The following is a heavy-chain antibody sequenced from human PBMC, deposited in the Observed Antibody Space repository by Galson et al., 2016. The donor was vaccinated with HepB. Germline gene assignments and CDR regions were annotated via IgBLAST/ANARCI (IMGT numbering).Heavy chain of an antibody. CDR3: ASADYYDNRGYFDS. CDR1: GISVGINY. V-gene: IGHV3-23*01. CDR2: VSGSGEHT. D-gene: IGHD3-22*01. Sequence: SLRLSCAVSGISVGINYMTWVRQVPGKGLEWVSTVSGSGEHTFYADSVRGRFTISRDNSKGTVLLQMHSLRADDTAVYYCASADYYDNRGYFDSWGQGTRVTVSS. J-gene: IGHJ4*02.